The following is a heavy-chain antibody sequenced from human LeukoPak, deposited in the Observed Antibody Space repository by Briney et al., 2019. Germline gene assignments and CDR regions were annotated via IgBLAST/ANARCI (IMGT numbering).Heavy chain of an antibody. CDR2: ITGSGGST. D-gene: IGHD1-26*01. Sequence: GGSLRLSCAAPGFTFSTYAMSWVRQAPGQGLEWVSAITGSGGSTYYADSVKGRFTISRDNSKNTLYLQMNSLRAEDTAVYYCAKALVGATAHAFDIWGQGTMVTVSS. J-gene: IGHJ3*02. CDR1: GFTFSTYA. CDR3: AKALVGATAHAFDI. V-gene: IGHV3-23*01.